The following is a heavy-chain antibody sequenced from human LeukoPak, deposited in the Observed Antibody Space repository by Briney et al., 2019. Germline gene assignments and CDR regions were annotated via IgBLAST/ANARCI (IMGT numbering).Heavy chain of an antibody. CDR2: IYTSGST. Sequence: SETLSLTCTVSGGSISSYYWSWIRQPAGKGLEWIGRIYTSGSTNYNPSLKSRVTMSVDTSKNQFSLKLSSVTAPDTAVYYCXXXXXXXXXXXXXXDAFDIWGQGTMVTVSS. V-gene: IGHV4-4*07. CDR3: XXXXXXXXXXXXXXDAFDI. J-gene: IGHJ3*02. CDR1: GGSISSYY.